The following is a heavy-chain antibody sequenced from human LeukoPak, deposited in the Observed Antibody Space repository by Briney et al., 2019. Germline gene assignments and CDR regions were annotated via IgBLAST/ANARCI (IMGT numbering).Heavy chain of an antibody. J-gene: IGHJ4*02. CDR3: ARDFVVERGRYFDY. CDR1: GFTFSSYG. CDR2: IWYDGNNK. D-gene: IGHD2-15*01. Sequence: GRSLRLSCAASGFTFSSYGMHWVRQAPGKGLEWVAVIWYDGNNKYYTDSVKGRFTISRDNSKNTLDLQMNSLRAEDTAVYYCARDFVVERGRYFDYRGQGTLVTVSS. V-gene: IGHV3-33*01.